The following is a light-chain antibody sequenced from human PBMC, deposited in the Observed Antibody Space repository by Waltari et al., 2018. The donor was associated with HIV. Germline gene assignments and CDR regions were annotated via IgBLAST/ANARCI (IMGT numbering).Light chain of an antibody. CDR1: TSNIGRFN. Sequence: QSVLTQPPSASGAPGQRVTISCSGSTSNIGRFNVQWYQQLPETAPKLLIHVNNYRPSGVPDRFSGSKSGTSASLAISGLQSEDEADYYCAVWDGSLSAYVFGPGTEVTV. CDR2: VNN. V-gene: IGLV1-44*01. CDR3: AVWDGSLSAYV. J-gene: IGLJ1*01.